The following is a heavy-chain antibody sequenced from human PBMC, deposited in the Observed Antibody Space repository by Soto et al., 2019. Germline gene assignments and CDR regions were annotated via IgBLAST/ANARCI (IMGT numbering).Heavy chain of an antibody. CDR1: GDSVSSNSAA. V-gene: IGHV6-1*01. Sequence: SQTLSLTCAISGDSVSSNSAAWNWIRQSPSRGLEWLGRTYYRSKWYNDYAVSVKRRITINPDTSKNQFSLQLNSVTPDDTAVYYCARDSSIYSSSRYDSFDIWGQGTMVTVSS. J-gene: IGHJ3*02. CDR3: ARDSSIYSSSRYDSFDI. CDR2: TYYRSKWYN. D-gene: IGHD6-13*01.